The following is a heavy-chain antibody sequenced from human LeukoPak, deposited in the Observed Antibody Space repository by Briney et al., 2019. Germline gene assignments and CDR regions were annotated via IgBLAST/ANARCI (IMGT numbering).Heavy chain of an antibody. V-gene: IGHV4-39*01. D-gene: IGHD6-19*01. CDR1: GGSISSSGYY. Sequence: SETLSLTCTVSGGSISSSGYYWGWIRQPPGKGLEWIGSIYYSGSTYYNPSLKSRVTISVDTSKNQFSLKLSSVTAADTAVYYCARHTKNSSGWYYFDYWGQGTLVTVSS. CDR2: IYYSGST. J-gene: IGHJ4*02. CDR3: ARHTKNSSGWYYFDY.